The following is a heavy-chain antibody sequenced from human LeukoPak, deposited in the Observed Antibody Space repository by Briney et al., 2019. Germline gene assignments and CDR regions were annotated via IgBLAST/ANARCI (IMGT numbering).Heavy chain of an antibody. CDR1: GFTFSTYT. J-gene: IGHJ4*02. D-gene: IGHD3/OR15-3a*01. Sequence: GGSLRLSCAASGFTFSTYTLNWVRQAPGKGLEWVSSVSSRSSYIYYADSVKGRFTISGDNAKNSLYLQMNSLRVEDTAVYYCAAGLVTPYWGQGTLVTVSS. CDR3: AAGLVTPY. CDR2: VSSRSSYI. V-gene: IGHV3-21*01.